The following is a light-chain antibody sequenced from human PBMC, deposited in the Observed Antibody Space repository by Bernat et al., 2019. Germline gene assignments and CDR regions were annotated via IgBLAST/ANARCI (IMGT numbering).Light chain of an antibody. V-gene: IGKV1-39*01. J-gene: IGKJ4*01. Sequence: DVQMSQSPSSLSASVGDRVTITCRASQSISNFLNWFQQKPGKAPRLLIYAASSLQSGVPSRFSGSGSGTDFTLTISSLQPEDFATYYCQQSDTTPLTFGGGTKVAIK. CDR3: QQSDTTPLT. CDR1: QSISNF. CDR2: AAS.